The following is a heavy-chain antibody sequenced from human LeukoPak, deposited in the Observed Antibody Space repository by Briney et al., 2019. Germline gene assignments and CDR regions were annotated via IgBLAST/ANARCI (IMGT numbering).Heavy chain of an antibody. V-gene: IGHV3-48*02. Sequence: GGSLRLSCAASGFTFTSYTMNWVRQAPGKGLEWISYIRTSGGVVSYTDSVRGRFTISTDSAKNSLYLQMNSLRDDDTAAYYCVRDQFYAFDVWGQGTMVTVSS. CDR2: IRTSGGVV. J-gene: IGHJ3*01. CDR1: GFTFTSYT. CDR3: VRDQFYAFDV.